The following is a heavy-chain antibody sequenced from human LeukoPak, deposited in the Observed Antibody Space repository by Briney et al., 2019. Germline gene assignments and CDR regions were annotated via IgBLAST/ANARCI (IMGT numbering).Heavy chain of an antibody. CDR1: AGSISSSSYY. Sequence: PSETRSLTCTVSAGSISSSSYYWGWIRQPPGKGLEWIGSIYYSGSTYYNPSLKSRVTISVDTSKNQFSLKLSSVTAADTAAYYCASRLGSGMDVWRQGTTVTVSS. D-gene: IGHD3-3*01. CDR2: IYYSGST. J-gene: IGHJ6*02. V-gene: IGHV4-39*01. CDR3: ASRLGSGMDV.